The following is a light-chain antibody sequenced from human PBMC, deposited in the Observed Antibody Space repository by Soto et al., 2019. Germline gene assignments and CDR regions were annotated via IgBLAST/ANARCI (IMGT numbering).Light chain of an antibody. CDR1: QTISSS. CDR3: QQYNSYSPIT. J-gene: IGKJ5*01. CDR2: DAS. V-gene: IGKV1-5*01. Sequence: DIQMTQSPSTLSASVGDRVTITCRASQTISSSLAWYQQKPGKAPKLLIYDASSLESGVPSRFSGSGSGTEFTLTISSLQPDDFATYYCQQYNSYSPITFGQGTRLEMK.